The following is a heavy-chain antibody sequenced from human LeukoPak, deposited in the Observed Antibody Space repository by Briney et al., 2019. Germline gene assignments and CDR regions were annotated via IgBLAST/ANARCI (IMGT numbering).Heavy chain of an antibody. CDR3: ARASAVAGLDY. D-gene: IGHD6-19*01. CDR2: LYYSGKT. Sequence: SDTLSLTCIISGGSISSTTYYWGWIRQPPGKGLEWIGTLYYSGKTYYNPSLKSRVTISIDTSKNQFSLQLNSVTPEDTAVYYCARASAVAGLDYWGQGTLVTVSS. J-gene: IGHJ4*02. V-gene: IGHV4-39*07. CDR1: GGSISSTTYY.